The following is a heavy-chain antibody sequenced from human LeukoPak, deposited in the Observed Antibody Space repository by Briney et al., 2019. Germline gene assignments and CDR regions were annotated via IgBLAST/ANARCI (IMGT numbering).Heavy chain of an antibody. J-gene: IGHJ4*02. CDR2: ISSSGSTI. D-gene: IGHD3-22*01. CDR3: ARTFYDSRNY. V-gene: IGHV3-48*03. Sequence: GSLRLSCAASGFTFSSYEMNWVRQAPGRGLEWVSYISSSGSTIYYADSVKGRFTISRDNAKNSLYLQMNSLRAEDTAVYYCARTFYDSRNYWGQGTLVTVSS. CDR1: GFTFSSYE.